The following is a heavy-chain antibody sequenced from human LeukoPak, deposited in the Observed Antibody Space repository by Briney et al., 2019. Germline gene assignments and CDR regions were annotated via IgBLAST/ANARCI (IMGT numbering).Heavy chain of an antibody. V-gene: IGHV1-69*05. CDR3: ARGDTYYYDPPDY. D-gene: IGHD3-22*01. Sequence: ASVKVSCKASGGTFSSYAISWVRQAPGQGLEWMGGIIPIFGTANYAQKFQGRVTITTDESTSTAYMELSSLRSEDTAVYYCARGDTYYYDPPDYWGQGTLVTVSS. J-gene: IGHJ4*02. CDR1: GGTFSSYA. CDR2: IIPIFGTA.